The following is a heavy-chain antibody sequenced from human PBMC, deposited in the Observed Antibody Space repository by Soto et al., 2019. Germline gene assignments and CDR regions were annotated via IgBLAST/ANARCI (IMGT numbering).Heavy chain of an antibody. CDR1: GGSFSGYY. J-gene: IGHJ4*02. CDR3: ARGPGSIAVAGSIDY. CDR2: INHSGST. D-gene: IGHD6-19*01. Sequence: SETLSLTCAVYGGSFSGYYWNWIRQPPGKGLEWIGEINHSGSTNYNPSLKSRVTISVDTSKNQFSLKLSSVTAADTAVYYCARGPGSIAVAGSIDYWGQGTLVTVSS. V-gene: IGHV4-34*01.